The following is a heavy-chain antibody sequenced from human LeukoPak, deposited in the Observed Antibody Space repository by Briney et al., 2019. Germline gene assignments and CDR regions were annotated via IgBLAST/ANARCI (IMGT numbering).Heavy chain of an antibody. D-gene: IGHD5-12*01. CDR3: ARGFISSGYDIPYYYYYMDV. CDR1: GGTFSSYA. J-gene: IGHJ6*03. Sequence: GSSEKVSCKAAGGTFSSYAISWVRQAPGQGLEWMGGIIPIFGTANYAQKFQGRVTITTDESTSTAYMELSSLRSEDTAVYYCARGFISSGYDIPYYYYYMDVWGKGTTVTVSS. CDR2: IIPIFGTA. V-gene: IGHV1-69*05.